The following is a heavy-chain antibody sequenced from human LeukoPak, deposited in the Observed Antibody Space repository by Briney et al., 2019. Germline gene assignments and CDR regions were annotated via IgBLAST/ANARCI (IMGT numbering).Heavy chain of an antibody. V-gene: IGHV3-9*01. CDR3: AKGNWGLASSRLDY. CDR1: GFTFDDYA. D-gene: IGHD7-27*01. Sequence: GGSLRLSCAASGFTFDDYAMHWVRQAPGKGLEWVSGISWNSGSIGYADSVKGRFTTSRDNAKNSLYLQMNSLRAEDTALYYCAKGNWGLASSRLDYWGQGTLVTVSS. CDR2: ISWNSGSI. J-gene: IGHJ4*02.